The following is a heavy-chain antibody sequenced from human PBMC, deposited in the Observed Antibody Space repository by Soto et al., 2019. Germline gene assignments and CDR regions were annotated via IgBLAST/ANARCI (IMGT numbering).Heavy chain of an antibody. CDR3: ARDTDYYDSSGYYYGGFDY. J-gene: IGHJ4*02. CDR1: GGSVSSGSYY. V-gene: IGHV4-61*01. Sequence: LSLTCTVSGGSVSSGSYYWSWIRQPPGKGLEWIGYIYYSGSTNYNPSLKSRVTISVDTSKNQFSLKLSSVTAADTAVYYCARDTDYYDSSGYYYGGFDYWGQGTLVTVSS. CDR2: IYYSGST. D-gene: IGHD3-22*01.